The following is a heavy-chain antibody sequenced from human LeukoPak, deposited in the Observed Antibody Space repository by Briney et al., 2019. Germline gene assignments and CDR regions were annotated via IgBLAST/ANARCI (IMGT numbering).Heavy chain of an antibody. CDR1: GGSISSSSYY. J-gene: IGHJ4*02. V-gene: IGHV4-39*01. D-gene: IGHD1-26*01. Sequence: ASETLSLTCTVSGGSISSSSYYWGWIRQPPGKGLEWTGSIYYSGSTYYNPSLKSRVTISVDTSKNQFSLKLSSVTAADTAVYYYASQIVGATNYWGQGTLVTVSS. CDR3: ASQIVGATNY. CDR2: IYYSGST.